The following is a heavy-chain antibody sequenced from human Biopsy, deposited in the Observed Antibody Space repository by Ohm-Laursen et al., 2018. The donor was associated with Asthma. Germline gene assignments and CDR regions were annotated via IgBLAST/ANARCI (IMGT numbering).Heavy chain of an antibody. CDR1: GYTFIGCH. D-gene: IGHD6-13*01. J-gene: IGHJ5*02. Sequence: ASVKVSCNASGYTFIGCHIHWMRQAPGQGLEWMGRINPNSGGTNYAQKFQGRVTMTRDTSIRTVYMEVSRLRSDDTAVYYCARGQKSAGDRWFDPWGQGTLVTVSS. CDR2: INPNSGGT. CDR3: ARGQKSAGDRWFDP. V-gene: IGHV1-2*06.